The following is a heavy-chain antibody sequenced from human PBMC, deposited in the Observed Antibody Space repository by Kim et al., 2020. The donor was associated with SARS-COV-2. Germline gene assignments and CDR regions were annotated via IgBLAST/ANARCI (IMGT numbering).Heavy chain of an antibody. CDR2: INHSGST. J-gene: IGHJ3*02. V-gene: IGHV4-34*01. CDR1: GGSFSGYY. CDR3: ARGLVSSSSCAFDI. D-gene: IGHD6-6*01. Sequence: SETLSLTCAVYGGSFSGYYWSWIRQPPGKGLEWIGEINHSGSTNYNPSLKSRVTISVDTSKNQFSLKLSSVTAADTAVYYCARGLVSSSSCAFDIWGQGTMVTVSS.